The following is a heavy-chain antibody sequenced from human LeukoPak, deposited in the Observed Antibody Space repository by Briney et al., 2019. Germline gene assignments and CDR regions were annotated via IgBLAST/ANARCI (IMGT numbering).Heavy chain of an antibody. V-gene: IGHV3-7*01. Sequence: PGGSLRLSCAASEFTFSSYWMSWVRQAPGKGLEWVANIKQDGSEKYYVDSVKGRFTISRDNAKNSLYLQMNSLRAEDTAVYYCVRDLGSGQYYYYYIDVWGKGTTVTVSS. J-gene: IGHJ6*03. D-gene: IGHD3-10*01. CDR3: VRDLGSGQYYYYYIDV. CDR2: IKQDGSEK. CDR1: EFTFSSYW.